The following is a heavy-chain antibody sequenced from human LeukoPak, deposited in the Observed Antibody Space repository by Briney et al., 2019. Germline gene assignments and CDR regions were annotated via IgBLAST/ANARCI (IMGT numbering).Heavy chain of an antibody. CDR1: GFTFSSYW. J-gene: IGHJ4*02. D-gene: IGHD6-19*01. CDR2: IDPAGTYK. Sequence: GRSLRLSCTAAGFTFSSYWMHWVRQAPGRGLVWVSRIDPAGTYKTYADSVEGRFTISRDSAKNTLYLQMNSLRAEDTAVYFCVRGTTGWYGIDYWGQGTLVTVSS. V-gene: IGHV3-74*01. CDR3: VRGTTGWYGIDY.